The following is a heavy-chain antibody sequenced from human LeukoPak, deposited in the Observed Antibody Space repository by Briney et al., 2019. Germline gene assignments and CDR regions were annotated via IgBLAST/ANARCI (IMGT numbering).Heavy chain of an antibody. V-gene: IGHV1-24*01. CDR2: FDPEDGET. D-gene: IGHD3-3*01. Sequence: ASVKVSCKVSGYTLTELSMHWVRQAPGKGLEWMGGFDPEDGETIYAQKFQGRVTMTEDTSTDTAYMELSSLRSEDTAVYYCATGTRITIFGVAGHWFDPWGQGTLVTVSS. J-gene: IGHJ5*02. CDR3: ATGTRITIFGVAGHWFDP. CDR1: GYTLTELS.